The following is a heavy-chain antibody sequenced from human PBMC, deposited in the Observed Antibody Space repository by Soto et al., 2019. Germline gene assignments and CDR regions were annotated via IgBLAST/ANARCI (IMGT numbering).Heavy chain of an antibody. CDR3: ARARGSTSSDRSDP. CDR2: ISAYNGNT. J-gene: IGHJ5*02. V-gene: IGHV1-18*04. Sequence: ASVKVSCKASGYTFTSYGISWVRQAPGQGPEWMGWISAYNGNTNYAQKLQGRVTMTTDTSTSTAYMELRSLRSDDTAVYYCARARGSTSSDRSDPWGQGTLVTVSS. D-gene: IGHD2-2*01. CDR1: GYTFTSYG.